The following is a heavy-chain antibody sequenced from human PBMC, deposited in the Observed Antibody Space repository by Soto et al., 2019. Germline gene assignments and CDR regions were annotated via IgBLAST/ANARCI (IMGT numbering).Heavy chain of an antibody. CDR2: IYYSGTT. CDR3: ARREIQGPIDY. J-gene: IGHJ4*02. Sequence: QVQLQESGPGLVKPSDTLSLTCAVSGYSISSSNWWGWIRQPPGKGLEWIGYIYYSGTTYYNPSLKSRLTMSVDTSNNPFSLKLTSVTAVDTAVYYCARREIQGPIDYWGQGTLVTVSS. V-gene: IGHV4-28*01. D-gene: IGHD1-26*01. CDR1: GYSISSSNW.